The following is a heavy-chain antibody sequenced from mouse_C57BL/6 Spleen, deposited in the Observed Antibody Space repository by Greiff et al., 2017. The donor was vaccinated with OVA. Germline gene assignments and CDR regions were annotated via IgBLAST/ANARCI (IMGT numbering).Heavy chain of an antibody. CDR1: GYTFTDYY. D-gene: IGHD4-1*01. CDR3: ASELGSGDFDV. CDR2: IYPGSGNT. Sequence: QVQLQQSGAELVRPGASVKLSCKASGYTFTDYYINWVKQRPGQGLEWIARIYPGSGNTYYNEKFKGKATLTAEKSSSTAYMQLSSLTSEDSAVYFCASELGSGDFDVWGTGTTVTVSS. V-gene: IGHV1-76*01. J-gene: IGHJ1*03.